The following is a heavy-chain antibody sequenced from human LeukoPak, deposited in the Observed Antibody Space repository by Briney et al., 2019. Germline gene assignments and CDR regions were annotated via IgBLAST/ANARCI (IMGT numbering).Heavy chain of an antibody. CDR1: GGSFSGYY. D-gene: IGHD4-23*01. V-gene: IGHV4-34*01. CDR3: GGGPPTVITPAVFDY. Sequence: SETLSLTCAVYGGSFSGYYWTWIRQPPGKGLEWIGEINHSGSTNFNPSLKSRVTISVDTSKNQFSLKLTSVTAAGTAVYYCGGGPPTVITPAVFDYWGQGTLVTVSS. J-gene: IGHJ4*02. CDR2: INHSGST.